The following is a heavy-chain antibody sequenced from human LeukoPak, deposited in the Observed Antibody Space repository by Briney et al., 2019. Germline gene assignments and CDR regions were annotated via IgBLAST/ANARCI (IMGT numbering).Heavy chain of an antibody. J-gene: IGHJ3*02. CDR1: GGSISSSSYY. Sequence: SETLSLTCTVSGGSISSSSYYWGWIRQPPGKGLEWIGSIYYSGSTYYNPSLKSRVIVSSDTSKNQFSLKLISVTAADTAVYYCARVGVVVVAAISAAFDIWGQGTMVTVSS. D-gene: IGHD2-15*01. CDR3: ARVGVVVVAAISAAFDI. V-gene: IGHV4-39*07. CDR2: IYYSGST.